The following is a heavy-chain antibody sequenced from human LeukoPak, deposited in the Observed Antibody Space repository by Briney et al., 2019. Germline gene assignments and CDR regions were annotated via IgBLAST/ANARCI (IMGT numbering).Heavy chain of an antibody. CDR1: GGSFSGYY. J-gene: IGHJ4*02. V-gene: IGHV4-31*11. CDR3: ARETALNFLLDY. Sequence: SETLSLTCAVYGGSFSGYYWSWIRQHPGKGLEWIGYIYYSGSTYYNPSLKSRVTISVDTSKNQFSLKLSSVTAADTAVYYCARETALNFLLDYWGQGTLVTVSS. D-gene: IGHD2/OR15-2a*01. CDR2: IYYSGST.